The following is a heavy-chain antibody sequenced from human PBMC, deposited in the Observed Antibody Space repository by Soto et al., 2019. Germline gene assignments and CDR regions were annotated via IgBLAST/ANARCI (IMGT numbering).Heavy chain of an antibody. V-gene: IGHV1-69*08. CDR2: IIPIFGIA. J-gene: IGHJ6*02. Sequence: QVQLVQSGAEVKKPGSSVKVSCKGSGGTFSSYTITWVRQAPGQGLEWMGRIIPIFGIASYAQKFQGRATITADKPAGAGYMGLSSLSSEDTAVYYCARDTGRSDVVPCGIAAMGGWGQGTTVSVSS. CDR3: ARDTGRSDVVPCGIAAMGG. D-gene: IGHD2-2*01. CDR1: GGTFSSYT.